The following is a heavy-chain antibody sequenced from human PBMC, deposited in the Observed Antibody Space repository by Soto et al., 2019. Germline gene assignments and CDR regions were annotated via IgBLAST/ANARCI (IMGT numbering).Heavy chain of an antibody. Sequence: EVQLVESGGGLVKPGGSLRLSCAASGFTFSSYSMNWVRQAPGKGLEWVSSISSSSSYIYYADSVKGRFTISRDNAKNSLDLQMNSLRAEDTAVYYCARGIAAAGPFDYYYGMDVWGQGTTVTVSS. CDR2: ISSSSSYI. D-gene: IGHD6-13*01. CDR1: GFTFSSYS. CDR3: ARGIAAAGPFDYYYGMDV. V-gene: IGHV3-21*01. J-gene: IGHJ6*02.